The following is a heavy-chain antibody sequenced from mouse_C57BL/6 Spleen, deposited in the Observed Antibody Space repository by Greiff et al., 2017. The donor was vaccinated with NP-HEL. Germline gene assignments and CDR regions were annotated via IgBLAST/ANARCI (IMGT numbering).Heavy chain of an antibody. CDR1: GYTFTSYW. J-gene: IGHJ3*01. D-gene: IGHD3-2*02. CDR2: IDPSDSET. CDR3: ARVSAQATLFAY. Sequence: QVQLQQPGAELVRPGSSVKLSCKASGYTFTSYWMHWVKQRPIQGLEWIGNIDPSDSETHYNQKFKDKATLTVDKSSSTAYMQLSSLTSEDSAVYYCARVSAQATLFAYWGQGTLVTVSA. V-gene: IGHV1-52*01.